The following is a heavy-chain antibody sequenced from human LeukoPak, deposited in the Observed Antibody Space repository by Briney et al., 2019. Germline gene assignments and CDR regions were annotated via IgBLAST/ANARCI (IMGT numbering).Heavy chain of an antibody. CDR2: IKQDGSQE. CDR3: ARGFPANDY. J-gene: IGHJ4*02. Sequence: GGSLRLSCAASRFTLSTYWMSWVRQAPGKGLEWVAHIKQDGSQEYYVDSVKGRFTISRDSAKNSLYLQMNSLRAEDTAVYYCARGFPANDYWGQGTLVTVSS. CDR1: RFTLSTYW. V-gene: IGHV3-7*01.